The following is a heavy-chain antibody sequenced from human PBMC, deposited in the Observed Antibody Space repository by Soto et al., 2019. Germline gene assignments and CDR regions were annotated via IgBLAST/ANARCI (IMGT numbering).Heavy chain of an antibody. Sequence: EVQLVESGGGLVKPGGSLRLSCAASGFTFSNAWMNWVRQAPGKGLEWVGRIKSKTDVGTTDYAAPVKGRFTISRDDSKNTLYLQMNSLKTEDTAVYYCTTVISSFWSGYYGYWGQGTLVTVSS. J-gene: IGHJ4*02. CDR3: TTVISSFWSGYYGY. D-gene: IGHD3-3*01. V-gene: IGHV3-15*07. CDR2: IKSKTDVGTT. CDR1: GFTFSNAW.